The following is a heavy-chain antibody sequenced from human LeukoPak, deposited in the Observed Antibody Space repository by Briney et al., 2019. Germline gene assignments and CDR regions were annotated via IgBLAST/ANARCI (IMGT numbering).Heavy chain of an antibody. CDR3: ARVGGSGSKIDY. CDR2: INHSGST. D-gene: IGHD3-10*01. J-gene: IGHJ4*02. V-gene: IGHV4-34*01. CDR1: GGSFSGYY. Sequence: PSETLSLTCAVYGGSFSGYYWSWIRQPPGKGLEWIGEINHSGSTNYNPSLKSRVTISVDTSKNLFSLKLSSVTAADTAVYYCARVGGSGSKIDYWGQGTLVTVSS.